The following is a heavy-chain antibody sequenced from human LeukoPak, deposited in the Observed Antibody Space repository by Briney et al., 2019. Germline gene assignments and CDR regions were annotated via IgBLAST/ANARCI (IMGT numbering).Heavy chain of an antibody. CDR3: ARISEGY. CDR2: INHSGSA. CDR1: DGSFSGYY. V-gene: IGHV4-34*01. Sequence: SETLSLTCAVYDGSFSGYYCSWIRQPPGKGLEWIGEINHSGSANYNPSLKSRVTILLDMSKNQFSLKLSSVTAADTAVYYCARISEGYWGQGTLVTVSS. J-gene: IGHJ4*02.